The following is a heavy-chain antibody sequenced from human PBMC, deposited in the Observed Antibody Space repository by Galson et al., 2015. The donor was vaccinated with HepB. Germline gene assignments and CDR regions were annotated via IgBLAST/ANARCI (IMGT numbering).Heavy chain of an antibody. V-gene: IGHV4-39*01. Sequence: SETLSLTCAVSGSSIRNSNYYWAWIRQPPGKGLEWIGSMYFSGRTYNNPSLKSRVTISAHTPNNQFSLKLTSLTAADTAVYFCARQALIYSKLDYWGQGTLVTVSS. CDR1: GSSIRNSNYY. CDR3: ARQALIYSKLDY. J-gene: IGHJ4*02. CDR2: MYFSGRT. D-gene: IGHD2-21*01.